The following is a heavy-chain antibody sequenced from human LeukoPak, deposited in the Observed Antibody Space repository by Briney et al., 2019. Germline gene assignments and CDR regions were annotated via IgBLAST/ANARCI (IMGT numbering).Heavy chain of an antibody. D-gene: IGHD5-18*01. Sequence: GGSLRLSCAASGFTFSSYSMNWVRQAPGKGLEWVSSISSSSSYIFYADSVKGRFTISRDNAKNSLYLQMNSLRAEDTAVYYCARDPTWIQLWSGDYWGQGTLVTASS. J-gene: IGHJ4*02. CDR1: GFTFSSYS. CDR2: ISSSSSYI. CDR3: ARDPTWIQLWSGDY. V-gene: IGHV3-21*01.